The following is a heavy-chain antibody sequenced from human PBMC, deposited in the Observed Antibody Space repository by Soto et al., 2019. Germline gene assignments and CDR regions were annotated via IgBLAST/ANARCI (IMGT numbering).Heavy chain of an antibody. J-gene: IGHJ5*01. Sequence: QVHLQESGPRLVQSSGTLSLTCGVSSAPISTGNWWTWVRQPPGKGLEWIGEIYHGGNTNYRPSLKSRVTISVDKSKNQFSLRLSSVTAADTAVYYCARHSSYYYDSSAYYDSWGQGTLVTVSS. CDR1: SAPISTGNW. CDR3: ARHSSYYYDSSAYYDS. CDR2: IYHGGNT. V-gene: IGHV4-4*02. D-gene: IGHD3-22*01.